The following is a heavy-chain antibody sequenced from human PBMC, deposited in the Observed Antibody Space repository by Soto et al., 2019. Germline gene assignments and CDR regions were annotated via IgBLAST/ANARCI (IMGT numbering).Heavy chain of an antibody. Sequence: QVQLQESGPGLVKPSETLSLTCAVSGDSISSYYCMWIRQPPGKGLESIGYLYYGRSANYNPSLKSRVTLSVDTSTNQCSLTLSYMAAADTAVYYCDLCSRAVVPEYWGQGTLVTVSS. CDR3: DLCSRAVVPEY. CDR1: GDSISSYY. D-gene: IGHD3-22*01. V-gene: IGHV4-59*01. J-gene: IGHJ4*02. CDR2: LYYGRSA.